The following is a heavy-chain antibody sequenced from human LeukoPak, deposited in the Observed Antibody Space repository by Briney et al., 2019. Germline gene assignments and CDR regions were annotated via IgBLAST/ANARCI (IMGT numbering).Heavy chain of an antibody. D-gene: IGHD3-22*01. CDR2: INSDGSST. J-gene: IGHJ6*03. V-gene: IGHV3-74*01. CDR3: ARGPNYYDSSGYYYETYYYYMDV. Sequence: PGGSLRLSCAASGFTFSSHWMHWVRQAPGKGLVWVSCINSDGSSTSYADSVKGRFTISRDNAKNTLYLQMNSLRAEDTALYYCARGPNYYDSSGYYYETYYYYMDVWGKGTTVTVSS. CDR1: GFTFSSHW.